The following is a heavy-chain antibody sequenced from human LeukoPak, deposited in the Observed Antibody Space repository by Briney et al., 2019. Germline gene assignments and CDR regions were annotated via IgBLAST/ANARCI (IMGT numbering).Heavy chain of an antibody. V-gene: IGHV4-4*07. J-gene: IGHJ5*02. CDR2: IYTSGTI. Sequence: SETLSLTCTVSGGSISSYYWSWIRQPAGTALEWIGRIYTSGTITYNPSLKSRVAMSVGTSKNQFSLKLSSVTAADTAVYYCARDSGTTGEVKFDPWGQGTLVTVSS. CDR3: ARDSGTTGEVKFDP. CDR1: GGSISSYY. D-gene: IGHD3-10*01.